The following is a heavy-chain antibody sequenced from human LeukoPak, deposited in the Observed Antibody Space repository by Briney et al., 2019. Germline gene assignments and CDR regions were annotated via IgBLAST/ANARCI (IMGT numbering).Heavy chain of an antibody. CDR1: GFTFSDYV. CDR3: ARDFDIMTGYSVFDY. V-gene: IGHV3-30*04. Sequence: GKSLRLSCAASGFTFSDYVIYWVRQAPGKGLEWVAVVSHDGSNEEYADSVKGRFTISRDNSKKTLYLQMNSLRPDDTAMYYCARDFDIMTGYSVFDYWGQGTLVTVSS. CDR2: VSHDGSNE. J-gene: IGHJ4*02. D-gene: IGHD3-9*01.